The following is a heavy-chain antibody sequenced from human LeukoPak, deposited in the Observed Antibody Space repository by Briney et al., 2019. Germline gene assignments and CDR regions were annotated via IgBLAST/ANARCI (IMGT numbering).Heavy chain of an antibody. V-gene: IGHV4-4*09. CDR2: IYPSGRT. D-gene: IGHD6-6*01. CDR3: ARIHSSSGFDP. CDR1: GGSISSYY. J-gene: IGHJ5*02. Sequence: SETLSLTCTDSGGSISSYYWCWIRQPPRKGLEWIGYIYPSGRTNYNPSLKSRLTISVDTSKNQFSLKLSSVTAADTAVYYCARIHSSSGFDPWGEGTLVTVSS.